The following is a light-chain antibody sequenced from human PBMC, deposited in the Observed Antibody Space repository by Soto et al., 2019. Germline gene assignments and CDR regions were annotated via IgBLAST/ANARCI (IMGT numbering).Light chain of an antibody. CDR3: SSFRSSSTSYV. CDR2: DVS. J-gene: IGLJ1*01. CDR1: SSDIGDSNY. Sequence: QSALIQPASVSGSPGQSITISCTGTSSDIGDSNYVSWYQQHPGKAPKLVIYDVSNRPSGVSNRFSGSKSANTASLTISGLQAEDEADYYCSSFRSSSTSYVFGTGTKLTVL. V-gene: IGLV2-14*03.